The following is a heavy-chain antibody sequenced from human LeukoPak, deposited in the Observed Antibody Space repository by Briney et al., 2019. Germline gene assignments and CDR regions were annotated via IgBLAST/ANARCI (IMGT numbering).Heavy chain of an antibody. Sequence: TETLSLTCTVSGGSISSYYWSWIRQPPGKGLEWIGYIYYSGSTNYNPSLKSRVTISVDTSKNQFSLKLSSVTAADTAVYYCARPAYSNYEWVGMDVWGQGTTVTVFS. CDR1: GGSISSYY. D-gene: IGHD4-11*01. V-gene: IGHV4-59*08. CDR2: IYYSGST. J-gene: IGHJ6*02. CDR3: ARPAYSNYEWVGMDV.